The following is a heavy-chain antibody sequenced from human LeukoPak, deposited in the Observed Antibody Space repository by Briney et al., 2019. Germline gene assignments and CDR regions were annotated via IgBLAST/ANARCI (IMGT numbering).Heavy chain of an antibody. V-gene: IGHV3-30*02. D-gene: IGHD1-26*01. Sequence: PGGSLRLSCAASGFTFSSYGMHWVRQAPGKGLEWVAFIRYDGSNKYYADSVKGRFTISRENAKNSLYLQMNSLRAGDTAVYYCARARVGATSRRASDIWGQGTMVTVSS. J-gene: IGHJ3*02. CDR3: ARARVGATSRRASDI. CDR2: IRYDGSNK. CDR1: GFTFSSYG.